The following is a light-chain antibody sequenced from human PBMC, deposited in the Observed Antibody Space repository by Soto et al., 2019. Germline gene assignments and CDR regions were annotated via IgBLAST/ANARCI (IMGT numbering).Light chain of an antibody. CDR2: GAS. V-gene: IGKV3-20*01. J-gene: IGKJ2*01. Sequence: EIVLTQSPGTLSLSPGERATLSCRASQSLSSSYLAWYQQIPGQAPRLLIYGASSRATGIPDRFSGSGSGTDFTLTISSLQPEDLAVYYCQQCGSSPMYTFGQGTKLEIK. CDR3: QQCGSSPMYT. CDR1: QSLSSSY.